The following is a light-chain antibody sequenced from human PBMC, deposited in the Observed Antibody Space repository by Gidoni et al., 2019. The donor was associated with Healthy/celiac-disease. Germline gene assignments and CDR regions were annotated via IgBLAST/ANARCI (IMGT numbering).Light chain of an antibody. CDR1: QDISNY. CDR2: DAS. CDR3: QQYDNLPVT. V-gene: IGKV1-33*01. J-gene: IGKJ3*01. Sequence: DIQMTQSSSSLAASVGDRVTITCQASQDISNYLNWYQQQPGKAPQLLIYDASNLETGVPSSFSGSGSGTDFTFTISSLQPEDIATYYCQQYDNLPVTFGPGTKVDIK.